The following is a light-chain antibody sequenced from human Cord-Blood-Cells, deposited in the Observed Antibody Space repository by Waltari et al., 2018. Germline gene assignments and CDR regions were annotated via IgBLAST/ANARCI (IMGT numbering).Light chain of an antibody. CDR3: QQYNSNSIT. J-gene: IGKJ5*01. CDR2: DAS. V-gene: IGKV1-5*01. CDR1: QSISSW. Sequence: DIQMTQSPSTLSASVGDRVTITCRASQSISSWLAWYQQKPGKAPKLLIYDASSLESGVPSRFSGSGSGTEFTLTIRSLQPDDFATYYCQQYNSNSITFGQGTRLEIK.